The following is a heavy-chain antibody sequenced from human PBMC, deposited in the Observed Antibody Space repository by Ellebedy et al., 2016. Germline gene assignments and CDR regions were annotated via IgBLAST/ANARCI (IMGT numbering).Heavy chain of an antibody. Sequence: GESLKISXVASGFTFSDYYMSWIRQAPGKGLECISYMSSSGTTIYNADSVKGRFTISRDNAKNSLYLQMNSLRAGDTAVYYCARALPEYSSGWYIGPGAFDIWGQGTVVTVSS. CDR3: ARALPEYSSGWYIGPGAFDI. CDR1: GFTFSDYY. V-gene: IGHV3-11*04. J-gene: IGHJ3*02. D-gene: IGHD6-19*01. CDR2: MSSSGTTI.